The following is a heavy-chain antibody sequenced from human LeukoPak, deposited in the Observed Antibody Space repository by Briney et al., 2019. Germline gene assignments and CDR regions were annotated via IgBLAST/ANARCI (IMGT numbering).Heavy chain of an antibody. D-gene: IGHD3-22*01. J-gene: IGHJ4*02. CDR3: ARHDYDSNGYYFNDY. V-gene: IGHV5-51*01. CDR1: GYKFSSYW. CDR2: IYPGDSDT. Sequence: GESLKISCKGSGYKFSSYWIGWVRQMPGKGLEWMGIIYPGDSDTTYSPSFKGQVTISVDKSISTAYLQWSSLQASDTAMYYCARHDYDSNGYYFNDYWGQGTLVTVSS.